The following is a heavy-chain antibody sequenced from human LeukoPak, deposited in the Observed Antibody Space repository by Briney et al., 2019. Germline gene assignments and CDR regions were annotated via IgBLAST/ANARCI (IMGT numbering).Heavy chain of an antibody. CDR1: GYTFTIYD. J-gene: IGHJ6*02. V-gene: IGHV1-8*01. Sequence: ASVKLPHKACGYTFTIYDINWVRQATGQALEDMRWINPHRDNKVYAQKFQGRVTMFRKTSTSTAYMELRSVRSEDTAVYYCARAPGGYNYGMDVWGQGTTVTVSS. CDR2: INPHRDNK. D-gene: IGHD3-16*01. CDR3: ARAPGGYNYGMDV.